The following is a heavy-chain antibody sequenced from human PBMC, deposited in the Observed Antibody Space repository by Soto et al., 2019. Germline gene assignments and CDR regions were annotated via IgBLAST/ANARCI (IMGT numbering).Heavy chain of an antibody. CDR1: GFTFSRSA. CDR3: ARDDPGEPLDTFSYFGLDV. D-gene: IGHD3-16*01. CDR2: IVVGSGNT. Sequence: GASVKVSCKASGFTFSRSAMQWVRQARGQRLEWIGWIVVGSGNTNYAQKFQERVTISRDMSTSTGYMELSSLRSEDTAVYYCARDDPGEPLDTFSYFGLDVWGRGTTVTVS. J-gene: IGHJ6*02. V-gene: IGHV1-58*02.